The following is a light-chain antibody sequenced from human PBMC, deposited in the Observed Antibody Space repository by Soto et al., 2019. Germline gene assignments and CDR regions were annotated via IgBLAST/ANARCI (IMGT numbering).Light chain of an antibody. V-gene: IGKV1-8*01. CDR3: QQYETYLKT. Sequence: AIRMTQSPSSFSASTGDRVTITCRASQSISSYLNWYQQKPGKAPKILIYDASSLESGVPSRFSGSGSGTEFTLTISRVQPEDFATYYCQQYETYLKTFGQGTKVDI. CDR2: DAS. CDR1: QSISSY. J-gene: IGKJ1*01.